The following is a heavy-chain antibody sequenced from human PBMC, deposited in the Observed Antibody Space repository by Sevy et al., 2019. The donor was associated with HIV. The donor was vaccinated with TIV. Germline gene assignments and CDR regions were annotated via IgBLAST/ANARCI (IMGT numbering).Heavy chain of an antibody. CDR3: SKRGGGHYDPDEIGYYFYYYNMDV. Sequence: GGSLRLSCAVSGFSFDSYGMTWVRQAPGKGLEWVSGISGSGTRTYYADSVKGRFIISRDNSKNTLYLQMNSLRSEDTAIYDWSKRGGGHYDPDEIGYYFYYYNMDVWGKGTTVTVSS. V-gene: IGHV3-23*01. D-gene: IGHD3-22*01. CDR1: GFSFDSYG. J-gene: IGHJ6*03. CDR2: ISGSGTRT.